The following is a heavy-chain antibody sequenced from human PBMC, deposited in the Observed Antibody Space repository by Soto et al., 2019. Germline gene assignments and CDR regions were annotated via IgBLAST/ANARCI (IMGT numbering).Heavy chain of an antibody. D-gene: IGHD6-6*01. J-gene: IGHJ4*02. Sequence: QLQLLESGPGLVKPSETLSLTCTVSGGSISSRSYYWGWIRQPPGKGLEWIGSIYYSGSTYYNPSLKSRVTITEDTSKNQFSLKQSSVTAADTAAYYCATPGEYSSSGYFDYWGQGTLVTVSS. CDR3: ATPGEYSSSGYFDY. CDR2: IYYSGST. V-gene: IGHV4-39*01. CDR1: GGSISSRSYY.